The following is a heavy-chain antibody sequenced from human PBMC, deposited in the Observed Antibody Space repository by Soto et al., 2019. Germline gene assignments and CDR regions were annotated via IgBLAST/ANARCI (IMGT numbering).Heavy chain of an antibody. CDR2: VYHTGRT. V-gene: IGHV4-61*01. CDR3: ARDFAYFDS. J-gene: IGHJ4*02. D-gene: IGHD3-3*01. Sequence: SETLSLTCTVSGGSFKSGSYSWSWIRQPPGKGLEWIGYVYHTGRTSYNPSLNSRVSISMDTSKNQFSLNLDSVTAADTAVYFCARDFAYFDSWGQGTLVTVSS. CDR1: GGSFKSGSYS.